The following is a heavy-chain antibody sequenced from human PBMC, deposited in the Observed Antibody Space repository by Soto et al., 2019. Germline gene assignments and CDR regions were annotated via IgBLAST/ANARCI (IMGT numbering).Heavy chain of an antibody. J-gene: IGHJ3*01. CDR1: RFTVSSCY. V-gene: IGHV3-66*01. CDR2: IYSGGST. D-gene: IGHD3-9*01. Sequence: GGSLRLSCSVSRFTVSSCYMSWVRQAPGRGLEWVSIIYSGGSTYYSDSVRDRSTISRDDSKNTLFLQMNNLRADDTAVYYCARGPLDWLAFDLWGQGTMVTVS. CDR3: ARGPLDWLAFDL.